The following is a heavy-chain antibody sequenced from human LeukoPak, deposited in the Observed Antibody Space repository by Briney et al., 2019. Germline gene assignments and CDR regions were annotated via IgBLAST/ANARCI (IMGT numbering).Heavy chain of an antibody. CDR3: ARHPDIPRGVIVDSEFDC. Sequence: SETLSLTCTVSGGSISSSSYYWGWIRQPPGKGLEWIGSIYYSGSTYYNPSLKSRVTISVDTSKNQFSLKLSSVTAADPAVYYCARHPDIPRGVIVDSEFDCWGQGTLVTVSP. V-gene: IGHV4-39*01. D-gene: IGHD3-10*01. J-gene: IGHJ4*02. CDR1: GGSISSSSYY. CDR2: IYYSGST.